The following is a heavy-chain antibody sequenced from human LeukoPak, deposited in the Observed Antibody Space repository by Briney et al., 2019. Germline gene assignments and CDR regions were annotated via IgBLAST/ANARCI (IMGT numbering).Heavy chain of an antibody. J-gene: IGHJ6*03. CDR3: ARGNYYDSSGYYYITKRNYYYYYMDV. CDR1: GFTFSSYW. Sequence: PGGSLRLSCAASGFTFSSYWMHWVRQAPGKGLVWVSRINSDGSSTSYADSVKGRFTISRDNAKNSLYLQMNSLRAEDTAVYYCARGNYYDSSGYYYITKRNYYYYYMDVWGKGTTVTISS. CDR2: INSDGSST. V-gene: IGHV3-74*01. D-gene: IGHD3-22*01.